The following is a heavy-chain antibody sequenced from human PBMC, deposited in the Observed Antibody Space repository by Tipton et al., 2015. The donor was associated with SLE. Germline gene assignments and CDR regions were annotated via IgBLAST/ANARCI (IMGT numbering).Heavy chain of an antibody. J-gene: IGHJ3*02. V-gene: IGHV4-38-2*02. CDR2: IYHSGST. Sequence: TLSLTCTVSGYSIRSGYYWGWIRQPPGKGLEWIGSIYHSGSTYYNPSLKSRVTISVDRSKNQFSLKLSSVTAADTAVYYCARGAKGAFDIWGQGTMVTVSS. CDR3: ARGAKGAFDI. CDR1: GYSIRSGYY.